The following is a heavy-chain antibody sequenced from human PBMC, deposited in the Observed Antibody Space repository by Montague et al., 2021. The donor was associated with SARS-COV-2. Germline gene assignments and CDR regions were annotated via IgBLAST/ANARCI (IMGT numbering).Heavy chain of an antibody. CDR1: GDSVSSNIAT. D-gene: IGHD2-2*01. J-gene: IGHJ4*02. CDR2: TYYRPKWYN. CDR3: ARIPVGSKYYFDF. Sequence: CAISGDSVSSNIATWNWIRQSPSRVLEWLGRTYYRPKWYNDYAESMKSRITIDPDTSKHQFSLHLNSVTPEDTAVYYCARIPVGSKYYFDFWGQGTLVTVSS. V-gene: IGHV6-1*01.